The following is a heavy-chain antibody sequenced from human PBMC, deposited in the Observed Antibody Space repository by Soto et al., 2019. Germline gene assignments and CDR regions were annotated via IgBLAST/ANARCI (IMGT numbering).Heavy chain of an antibody. Sequence: GGSLRLSCAASGFTFSSYGMHWVRQAPGKGLEWVAVIWYDGSNKYYADSVKGRFTISRDNSKNTLYLQMNSLRAEDTAVYYCARDQGERYCSSTSCRYKYYYYYMDVWGKGTTVTVSS. J-gene: IGHJ6*03. D-gene: IGHD2-2*01. CDR1: GFTFSSYG. CDR3: ARDQGERYCSSTSCRYKYYYYYMDV. CDR2: IWYDGSNK. V-gene: IGHV3-33*01.